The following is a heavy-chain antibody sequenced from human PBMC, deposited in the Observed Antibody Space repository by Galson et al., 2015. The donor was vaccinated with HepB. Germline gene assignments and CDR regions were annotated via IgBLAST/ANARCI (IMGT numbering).Heavy chain of an antibody. J-gene: IGHJ5*02. CDR2: IYHSGST. D-gene: IGHD3-10*01. CDR1: GGSISSSNW. CDR3: ASYGSGSSKFDP. Sequence: TLSLTCAVSGGSISSSNWWSWVRQPPGKGLEWIGEIYHSGSTNYNPYLKSRVTISVDKSKNQFSLKLSSVTAADTAVYYCASYGSGSSKFDPWGQGTLVTVSS. V-gene: IGHV4-4*02.